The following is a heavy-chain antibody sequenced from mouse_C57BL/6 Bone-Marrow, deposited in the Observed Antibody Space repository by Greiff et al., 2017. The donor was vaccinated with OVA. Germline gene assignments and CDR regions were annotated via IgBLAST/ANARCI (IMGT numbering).Heavy chain of an antibody. V-gene: IGHV10-1*01. CDR3: VRHINAY. CDR1: GFSFNTYA. J-gene: IGHJ3*01. Sequence: GGGLVQPKGSLKLSCAASGFSFNTYAMNWVRQAPGKGLEWVARIRSKSNNYATYYADSVKDRFTISRDDSESMLYLQMNNLKTEDTAMYYCVRHINAYWGQGTLVTVSA. CDR2: IRSKSNNYAT.